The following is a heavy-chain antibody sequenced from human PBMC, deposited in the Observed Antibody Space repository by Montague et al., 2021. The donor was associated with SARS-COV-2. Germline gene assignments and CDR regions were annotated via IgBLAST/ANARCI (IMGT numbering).Heavy chain of an antibody. V-gene: IGHV6-1*01. Sequence: CAISGDSVVELRRRSEEHTPELQSQLHFVCRPQLRNIRKSDYARSVKSRIAINPDTSKNQFPLQLSSVTPEDTALYYCVRGIEAAGSYNYWGQGTLVTVSS. CDR3: VRGIEAAGSYNY. J-gene: IGHJ4*02. D-gene: IGHD6-13*01. CDR1: GDSVVELRRR. CDR2: PQLRNIRKS.